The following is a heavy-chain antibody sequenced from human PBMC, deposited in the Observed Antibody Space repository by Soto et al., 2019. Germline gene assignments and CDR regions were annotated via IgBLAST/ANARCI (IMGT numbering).Heavy chain of an antibody. CDR2: VYYSGST. Sequence: PTETLSVTCTVSGASISSSYWRWIRQSPGKGLEWIGYVYYSGSTNYNPSLKSRVTISVDTSKNQFSLKLSSVTAADTAVYYCARGYYDSSGQSNTFDIWGQGTMVTVSS. CDR3: ARGYYDSSGQSNTFDI. V-gene: IGHV4-59*01. J-gene: IGHJ3*02. D-gene: IGHD3-22*01. CDR1: GASISSSY.